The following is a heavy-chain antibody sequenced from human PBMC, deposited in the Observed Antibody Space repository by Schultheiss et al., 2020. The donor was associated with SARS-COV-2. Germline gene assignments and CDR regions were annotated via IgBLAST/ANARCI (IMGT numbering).Heavy chain of an antibody. J-gene: IGHJ4*02. CDR2: IKSKTDGGTT. CDR1: GFTFSSYS. D-gene: IGHD2-15*01. Sequence: GGSLRLSCAASGFTFSSYSMNWVRQAPGKGLEWVGRIKSKTDGGTTDYAAPVKGRFTISRDDSKNTLYLQMNSLKIEDSAVYYCTTSFRGYCSGGSCPDYWGQGTLVTVSS. CDR3: TTSFRGYCSGGSCPDY. V-gene: IGHV3-15*01.